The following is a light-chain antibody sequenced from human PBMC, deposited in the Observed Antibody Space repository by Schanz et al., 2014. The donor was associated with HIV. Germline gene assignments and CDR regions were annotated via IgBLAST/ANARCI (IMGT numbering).Light chain of an antibody. CDR2: GAS. CDR3: QQYGSSPKT. Sequence: EMVMTQSPATLSVSPGERATLSCRASQSVSSNYLVWYQQNPGQAPRHLIYGASSRATGIPDRFSGSGSGTDFTLTISRLEPEDFAVYYCQQYGSSPKTFGQGTKVEIK. V-gene: IGKV3-20*01. CDR1: QSVSSNY. J-gene: IGKJ1*01.